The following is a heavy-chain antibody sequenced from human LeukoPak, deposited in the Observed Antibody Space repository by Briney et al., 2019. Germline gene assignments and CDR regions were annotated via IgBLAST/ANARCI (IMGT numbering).Heavy chain of an antibody. J-gene: IGHJ6*04. D-gene: IGHD4-11*01. CDR3: ARDHYTTYYYYGMDV. CDR2: ISAYNGNT. Sequence: ASVKVSCKASGYTFTIYGISWVRQAPGQGLEWMGWISAYNGNTNYAQKLQGRVTITTDTSTSTAYVELRSLRSDDTAVYYCARDHYTTYYYYGMDVWGKGTTVTVSS. CDR1: GYTFTIYG. V-gene: IGHV1-18*04.